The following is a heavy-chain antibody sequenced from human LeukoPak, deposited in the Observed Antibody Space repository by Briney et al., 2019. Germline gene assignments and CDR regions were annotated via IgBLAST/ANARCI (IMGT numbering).Heavy chain of an antibody. V-gene: IGHV1-24*01. J-gene: IGHJ4*02. CDR1: GYTLTELS. CDR2: FDPEDGET. Sequence: ASVKVSFKVSGYTLTELSMHWVRQAPGKGREWMGDFDPEDGETIYAQKFQGRVTMTEDTSTDTAYMELSSLRSEDTAVYYCAILPIRVGATFLLAFDYWGQGTLVTVSS. D-gene: IGHD1-26*01. CDR3: AILPIRVGATFLLAFDY.